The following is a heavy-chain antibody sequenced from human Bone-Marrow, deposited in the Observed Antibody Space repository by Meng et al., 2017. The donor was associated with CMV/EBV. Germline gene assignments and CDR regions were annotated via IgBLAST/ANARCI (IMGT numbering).Heavy chain of an antibody. CDR3: ASEAASGWYPYYYYGMYV. V-gene: IGHV3-9*01. CDR1: AFSFDDFA. J-gene: IGHJ6*02. Sequence: GGSLRLSCAAYAFSFDDFAMHCVRQTPGEGLEWVSGISGNTGFIGYADSVKGRFTISRDNAKNTLNLQMNSLRAEDTAVYYCASEAASGWYPYYYYGMYVWGQGTTVTVSS. CDR2: ISGNTGFI. D-gene: IGHD6-19*01.